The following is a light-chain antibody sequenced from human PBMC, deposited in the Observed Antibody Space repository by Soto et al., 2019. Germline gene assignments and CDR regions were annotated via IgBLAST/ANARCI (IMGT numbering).Light chain of an antibody. CDR1: SSDIGIYDF. V-gene: IGLV2-14*03. CDR3: SSYTSTTIPYV. J-gene: IGLJ1*01. CDR2: DVT. Sequence: QSALTQPASVSGSPGQSIAISCTGSSSDIGIYDFVSWYQQHPGKAPKLMIYDVTNRPSGISSRFSGSKSGNTASLSISGLQAEDEADYYCSSYTSTTIPYVFGSGTKLTVL.